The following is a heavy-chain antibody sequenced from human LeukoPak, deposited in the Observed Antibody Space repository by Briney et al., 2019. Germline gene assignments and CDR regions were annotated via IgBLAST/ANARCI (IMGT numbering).Heavy chain of an antibody. CDR1: GYSFTSYW. CDR3: ASHPRSTSYDAFDI. Sequence: GESLQISCQGSGYSFTSYWIGWVRQLPGKGLEWMGIIYPGDSDTRYSPSFPGQVTISADKSISTAYLQWSSLKASDTAMYYCASHPRSTSYDAFDIWGQGTMVTVSS. V-gene: IGHV5-51*01. D-gene: IGHD5/OR15-5a*01. CDR2: IYPGDSDT. J-gene: IGHJ3*02.